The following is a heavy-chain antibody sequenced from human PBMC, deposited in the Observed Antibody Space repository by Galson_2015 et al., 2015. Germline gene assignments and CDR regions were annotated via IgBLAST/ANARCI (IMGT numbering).Heavy chain of an antibody. Sequence: SLRLSCAASGFTFSNAWMSWVRQAPGKGLEWVGRIKSKTDGGTTDYAAPVKGRFTISRDDSKNTLYLQMNSLKTEDTAVYYCTTASGSVAGYFDYWGQGTLVTVSS. CDR3: TTASGSVAGYFDY. CDR2: IKSKTDGGTT. D-gene: IGHD6-19*01. V-gene: IGHV3-15*01. J-gene: IGHJ4*02. CDR1: GFTFSNAW.